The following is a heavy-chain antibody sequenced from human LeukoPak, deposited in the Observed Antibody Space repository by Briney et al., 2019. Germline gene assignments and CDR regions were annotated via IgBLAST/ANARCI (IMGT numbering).Heavy chain of an antibody. CDR3: ARDTVHDYVSY. CDR2: IYYSGST. J-gene: IGHJ4*02. V-gene: IGHV4-38-2*02. CDR1: GYSISSSYY. Sequence: SETLSLTCTVSGYSISSSYYWGWIRQPPGKGLEWIGSIYYSGSTYYNPSLKSRVTISVDTSKNQFSLKLSSVTAADTAVYYCARDTVHDYVSYWGQGTLVTVSS. D-gene: IGHD3-16*01.